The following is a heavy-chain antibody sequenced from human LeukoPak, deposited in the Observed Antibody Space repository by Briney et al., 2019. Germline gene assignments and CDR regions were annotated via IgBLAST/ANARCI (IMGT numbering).Heavy chain of an antibody. D-gene: IGHD1-26*01. Sequence: PSQTLSLTCTVSGGSISSGGYYWSWIRQHPGKGLEWIGYIYYSGSTNYNPSLKSRVTISVDTSKNQFSLKLSSVTAADTAVYYCARTAVGATYYFDYWGQGTLVTVSS. V-gene: IGHV4-31*03. CDR3: ARTAVGATYYFDY. CDR1: GGSISSGGYY. CDR2: IYYSGST. J-gene: IGHJ4*02.